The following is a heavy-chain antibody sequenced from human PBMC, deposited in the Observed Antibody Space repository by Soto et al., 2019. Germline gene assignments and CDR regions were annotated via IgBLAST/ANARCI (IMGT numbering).Heavy chain of an antibody. CDR2: ISGSGGST. J-gene: IGHJ6*02. CDR3: ANHGNQYSNSLLITYYYYGMDV. V-gene: IGHV3-23*01. Sequence: PSETLSLTCTVSGFTFSSYAMSWVRQAPGKGLEWVSAISGSGGSTYYADSVKGRFTISRDNSKNTLYLQMNSLRAEDTAVYYCANHGNQYSNSLLITYYYYGMDVWGQGTTVTVSS. D-gene: IGHD4-4*01. CDR1: GFTFSSYA.